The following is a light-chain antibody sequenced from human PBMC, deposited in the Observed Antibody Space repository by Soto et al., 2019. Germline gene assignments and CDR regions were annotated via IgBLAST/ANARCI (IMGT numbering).Light chain of an antibody. Sequence: DIQMTQSPSTLSASVGDRVTITCRASQSISSWLAWYQQKPGKAPKLLIYDASSLESGVPSRFSGSGSGTEFTLTISSLQHDDFATYYCQQYNSSLITFGPGNKVDIK. J-gene: IGKJ3*01. CDR2: DAS. V-gene: IGKV1-5*01. CDR3: QQYNSSLIT. CDR1: QSISSW.